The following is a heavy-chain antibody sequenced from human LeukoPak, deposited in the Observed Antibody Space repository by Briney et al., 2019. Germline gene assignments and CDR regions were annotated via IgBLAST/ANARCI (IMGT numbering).Heavy chain of an antibody. CDR3: ARGPRRYFDWLAPHYNWFDP. J-gene: IGHJ5*02. CDR1: GGSISSYY. Sequence: SETLSLTCTVSGGSISSYYWSWIRQPPGKGLEWIGYIYYSGSTNYNPSLKSRVTISVDTSKNQFSLKLSSVTAADTAVYYCARGPRRYFDWLAPHYNWFDPWGQGTLVTVSS. CDR2: IYYSGST. V-gene: IGHV4-59*12. D-gene: IGHD3-9*01.